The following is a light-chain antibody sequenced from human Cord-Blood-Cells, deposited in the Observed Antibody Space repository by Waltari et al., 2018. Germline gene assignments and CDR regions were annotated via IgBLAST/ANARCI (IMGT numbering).Light chain of an antibody. J-gene: IGKJ4*01. V-gene: IGKV3-20*01. Sequence: EIVLTQSPGTLSLSPGERATLSCRASQSVSSSYLAWYQQKPGQAPWLLIYGASSRDTCITDRFSGSGSGTDFTLTISRLEPEAFAVYYCQQYGSSPSTFGGGTKVEIK. CDR3: QQYGSSPST. CDR1: QSVSSSY. CDR2: GAS.